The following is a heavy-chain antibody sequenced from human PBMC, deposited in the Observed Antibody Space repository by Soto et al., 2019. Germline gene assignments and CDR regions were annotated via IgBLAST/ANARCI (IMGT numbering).Heavy chain of an antibody. CDR3: ARSDDCSVCSCYQTDYYLMYV. V-gene: IGHV5-51*01. J-gene: IGHJ6*02. CDR2: IDPADSDD. Sequence: HGESLKISCKASGYVFTKYWIAWVRQMPGKGLEWIGIIDPADSDDRYSPSFQGQITISVDKSNSSAYLQWSSLKASDTAMYYCARSDDCSVCSCYQTDYYLMYVWGQGTTVTVSS. CDR1: GYVFTKYW. D-gene: IGHD2-15*01.